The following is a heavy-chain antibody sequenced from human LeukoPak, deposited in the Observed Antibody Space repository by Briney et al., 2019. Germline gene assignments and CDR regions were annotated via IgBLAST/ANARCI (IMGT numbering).Heavy chain of an antibody. CDR3: ARALSNYDFWSGLPDY. CDR1: GYTFTGYY. J-gene: IGHJ4*02. D-gene: IGHD3-3*01. Sequence: ASVKVSCKASGYTFTGYYMHWVRQAPGQGLEWMGWINPNSGGTNYAQKFQGRVTMTRDTSISTAYMELSRLRSGDTAVYYCARALSNYDFWSGLPDYWGQGTLVTVSS. CDR2: INPNSGGT. V-gene: IGHV1-2*02.